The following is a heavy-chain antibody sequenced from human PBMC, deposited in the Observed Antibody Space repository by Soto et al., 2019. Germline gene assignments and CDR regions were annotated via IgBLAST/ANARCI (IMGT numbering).Heavy chain of an antibody. CDR3: ASPTRQWLGLRYYYGMDV. CDR2: INHSGST. CDR1: GGSFSGYY. V-gene: IGHV4-34*01. D-gene: IGHD6-19*01. Sequence: QVQLQQWGAGLLKPSETLSLTCAVYGGSFSGYYWSWIRQPPGKGLEWIGEINHSGSTNYNPSLKSRVTRSVDTSKNQFSLKLSYVTAADTAVYYCASPTRQWLGLRYYYGMDVWGQGTTVTVSS. J-gene: IGHJ6*02.